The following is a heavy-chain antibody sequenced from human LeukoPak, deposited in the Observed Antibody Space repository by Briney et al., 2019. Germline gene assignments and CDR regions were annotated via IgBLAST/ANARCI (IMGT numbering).Heavy chain of an antibody. J-gene: IGHJ4*02. CDR3: ARGGSVYYDILTGYYLGYYFDY. CDR2: IYYSGST. V-gene: IGHV4-39*07. D-gene: IGHD3-9*01. CDR1: GGSISSNSYY. Sequence: PSETLSLTCAVSGGSISSNSYYWGWIRQPPGKGLEWIGSIYYSGSTYYNPSLKSRVTISVDTSKNQFSLKLSSVTAADTAVYYCARGGSVYYDILTGYYLGYYFDYWGQGTLVTVSS.